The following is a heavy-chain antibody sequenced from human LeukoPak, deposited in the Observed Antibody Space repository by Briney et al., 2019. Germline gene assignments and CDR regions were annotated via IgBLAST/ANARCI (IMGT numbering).Heavy chain of an antibody. CDR1: GFTFDDYA. D-gene: IGHD3-22*01. Sequence: PGRSLRLSCAASGFTFDDYAMHWVRQAPGKGLEWVSGISWNSGSIGYADSVKGRFTISRDNAKNSLYLQMNSLRAEDTALYYCAKDIPARQKYYYDSSGSAFDIWGQATMVTVSS. J-gene: IGHJ3*02. V-gene: IGHV3-9*01. CDR2: ISWNSGSI. CDR3: AKDIPARQKYYYDSSGSAFDI.